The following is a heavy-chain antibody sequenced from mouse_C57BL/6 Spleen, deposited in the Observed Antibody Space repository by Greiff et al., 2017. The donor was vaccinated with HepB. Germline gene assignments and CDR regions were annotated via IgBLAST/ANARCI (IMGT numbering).Heavy chain of an antibody. J-gene: IGHJ4*01. CDR1: GFTFSSYA. D-gene: IGHD2-4*01. CDR3: ARDRTMNAMDY. V-gene: IGHV5-4*01. CDR2: ISDGGSYT. Sequence: DVMLVESGGGLVKPGGSLKLSCAASGFTFSSYAMSWVRQTPEKRLEWVATISDGGSYTYYPDNVKGRFTISRDNAKNNLYLQMSHLKSEDTAMYYCARDRTMNAMDYWGQGTSVTVSS.